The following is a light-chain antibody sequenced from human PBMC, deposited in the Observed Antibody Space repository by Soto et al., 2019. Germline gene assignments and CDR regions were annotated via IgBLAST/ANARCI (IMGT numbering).Light chain of an antibody. CDR3: QQSYTALSIT. CDR2: AAS. V-gene: IGKV1-39*01. J-gene: IGKJ5*01. Sequence: DIHMTQSPSSLSASVGDRVTITCRASESINRHLNWYQQQPGRAPKLLIYAASSLQNGVPSRFRGGGSGTDFTLIITNLQPEDFATNYCQQSYTALSITFGQGTRLEIK. CDR1: ESINRH.